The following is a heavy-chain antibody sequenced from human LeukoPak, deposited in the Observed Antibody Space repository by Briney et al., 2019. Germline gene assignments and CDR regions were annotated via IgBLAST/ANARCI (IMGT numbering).Heavy chain of an antibody. CDR1: GYTFTGYY. D-gene: IGHD3-10*01. CDR3: ARDLYYASGGFHYYYYSLDV. CDR2: ITPKSGGT. Sequence: ASVKVSCKASGYTFTGYYMHWVRQAPGQGLEWMEWITPKSGGTNYAQKFQGRVTMTRDTSIGTAYLEISRLKSDDTAVYYCARDLYYASGGFHYYYYSLDVWGQGTTVTVSS. V-gene: IGHV1-2*02. J-gene: IGHJ6*02.